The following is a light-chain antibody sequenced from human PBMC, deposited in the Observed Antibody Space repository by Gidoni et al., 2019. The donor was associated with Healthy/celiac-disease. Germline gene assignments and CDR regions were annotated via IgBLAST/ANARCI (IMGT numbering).Light chain of an antibody. CDR3: QQYGSSPYT. Sequence: EIVLTQSPGTLSLSPGERATLSCRASQSVSSSYLAWYQQKTGQAPRLLIHGASSRATGIPDRFSGSGSGTDFTLTISRLEPEDVAVYYCQQYGSSPYTFGQGTKLEIK. CDR2: GAS. J-gene: IGKJ2*01. CDR1: QSVSSSY. V-gene: IGKV3-20*01.